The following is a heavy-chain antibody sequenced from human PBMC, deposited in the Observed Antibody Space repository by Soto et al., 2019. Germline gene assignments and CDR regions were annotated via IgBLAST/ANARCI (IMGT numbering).Heavy chain of an antibody. Sequence: QAQLVQSGAEVKEPGASVKVSCKASGHTFTKYYFHWVRQAPGQGLEWMGIINPSGGSTNYAERFQGRVTMTRDTSTSTMYMELSSLRSEDTAVYYCASEKVGEEQPPSWSLDPWGQGTLVTVSS. D-gene: IGHD1-26*01. J-gene: IGHJ5*02. CDR2: INPSGGST. V-gene: IGHV1-46*01. CDR3: ASEKVGEEQPPSWSLDP. CDR1: GHTFTKYY.